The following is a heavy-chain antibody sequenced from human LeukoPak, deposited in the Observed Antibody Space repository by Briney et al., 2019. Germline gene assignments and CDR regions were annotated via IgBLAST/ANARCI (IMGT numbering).Heavy chain of an antibody. D-gene: IGHD2-15*01. Sequence: GGSLRLSCEGSGFTFSNYWMGWVRQAPGKGQQWVANIKTDGSEKYYVDSVKGRFTISRDNAKNTLYLQMNSLKAEDTAVYYCARVPHCSGGSCYSWFDPWGQGTLVTVSS. V-gene: IGHV3-7*01. CDR1: GFTFSNYW. CDR3: ARVPHCSGGSCYSWFDP. CDR2: IKTDGSEK. J-gene: IGHJ5*02.